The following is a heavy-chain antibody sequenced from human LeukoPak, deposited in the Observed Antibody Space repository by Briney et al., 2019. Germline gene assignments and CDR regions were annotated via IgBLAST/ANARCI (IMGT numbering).Heavy chain of an antibody. CDR3: AKDTRTAGSPDWHFDL. D-gene: IGHD6-19*01. Sequence: GGSLRLSCAASGFTFSSYAMSWVRQAPGKGLEWVSAISGRGGSTYYADSVKGRFTISRDNSKNTLYLQMNSLRAEDTAVYYCAKDTRTAGSPDWHFDLWGRGTLVTVSS. V-gene: IGHV3-23*01. CDR2: ISGRGGST. CDR1: GFTFSSYA. J-gene: IGHJ2*01.